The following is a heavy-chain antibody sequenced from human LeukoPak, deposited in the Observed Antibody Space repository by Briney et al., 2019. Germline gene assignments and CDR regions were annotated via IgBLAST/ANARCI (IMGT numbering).Heavy chain of an antibody. CDR2: IGNSDET. J-gene: IGHJ4*02. D-gene: IGHD2-21*01. Sequence: GGSLRLSCAASGFFFNTNAMSWVRQAPGMGLEWVAAIGNSDETYYADAVKGRFTIFRDTSKDTLFLQMNNLRAEDTAVYYCVRQFRWGYYFDYWGQGTLVTVSS. CDR3: VRQFRWGYYFDY. V-gene: IGHV3-23*01. CDR1: GFFFNTNA.